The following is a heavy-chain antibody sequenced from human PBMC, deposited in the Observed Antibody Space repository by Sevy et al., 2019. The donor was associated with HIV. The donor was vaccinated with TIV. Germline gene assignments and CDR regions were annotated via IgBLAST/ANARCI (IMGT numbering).Heavy chain of an antibody. CDR3: ATEYSYDY. D-gene: IGHD4-4*01. CDR1: GHTSSDYY. V-gene: IGHV1-2*06. Sequence: ASVKVSCKASGHTSSDYYIQWVRQAPGQGLEWMGRINSKSGATSYPQKFQGRVTMTSDTSISTAYMELSRLRSDDTAVYYCATEYSYDYWGQGTLVTVSS. J-gene: IGHJ4*02. CDR2: INSKSGAT.